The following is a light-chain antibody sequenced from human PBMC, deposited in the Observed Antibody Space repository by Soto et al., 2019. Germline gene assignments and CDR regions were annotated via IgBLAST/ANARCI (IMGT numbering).Light chain of an antibody. CDR2: GAS. V-gene: IGKV3-20*01. CDR3: QQYGSSLYT. Sequence: EIVLTQSPGTLSLSPGERATLSCRASQSVSSSYLAWYQQKPGQAPRLLIYGASSRATGIPDRFSGSGSGTDFTLTISRLEPEDFAVYYCQQYGSSLYTFGQGTSLESK. J-gene: IGKJ2*01. CDR1: QSVSSSY.